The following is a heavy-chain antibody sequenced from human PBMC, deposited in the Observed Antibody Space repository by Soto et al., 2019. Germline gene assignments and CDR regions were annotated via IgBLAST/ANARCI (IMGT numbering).Heavy chain of an antibody. D-gene: IGHD3-10*01. V-gene: IGHV4-34*01. CDR3: ARMKLLWFGELRCYYYGMDV. Sequence: SETLSLTCAFYGLSFSGCYWSWIRQPPGQGLEWIGEINHSGSTNYNPSLKSRVTISVDTSKNQFSLKLSSVTAADTAVYYCARMKLLWFGELRCYYYGMDVWGQGTTVT. CDR2: INHSGST. CDR1: GLSFSGCY. J-gene: IGHJ6*02.